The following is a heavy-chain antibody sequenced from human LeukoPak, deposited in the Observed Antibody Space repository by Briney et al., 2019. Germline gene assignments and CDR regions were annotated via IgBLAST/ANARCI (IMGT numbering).Heavy chain of an antibody. CDR3: ASGDTTMAIDY. J-gene: IGHJ4*02. CDR2: IYYSGST. CDR1: GGSVSSGSYY. Sequence: PSETLSLTCTVSGGSVSSGSYYWSWIRQPPGKGLEWIGYIYYSGSTNYNPSLKSRVTISVDTSKNQFSLKLSSVTAADTAVYYCASGDTTMAIDYWGQGTLVTVSS. V-gene: IGHV4-61*01. D-gene: IGHD5-18*01.